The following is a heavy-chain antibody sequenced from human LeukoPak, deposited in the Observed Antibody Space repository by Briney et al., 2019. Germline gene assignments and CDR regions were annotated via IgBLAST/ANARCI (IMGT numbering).Heavy chain of an antibody. CDR2: ITWNRDNI. CDR1: GFTFDDYA. J-gene: IGHJ6*02. D-gene: IGHD3-22*01. V-gene: IGHV3-9*01. CDR3: AKDLSSAITSALVLDV. Sequence: GGSLRLSCAASGFTFDDYAMHWVRQAPGKGLEWVSGITWNRDNIGYGDSVKGRFTISRDNVKNALYLQMNSLRPEDTALYYCAKDLSSAITSALVLDVWGQGTTVIVSS.